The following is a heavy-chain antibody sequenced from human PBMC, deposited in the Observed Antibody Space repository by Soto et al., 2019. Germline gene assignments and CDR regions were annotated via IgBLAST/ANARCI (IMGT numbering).Heavy chain of an antibody. CDR3: STTVITAPLFEY. D-gene: IGHD2-21*02. V-gene: IGHV3-72*01. J-gene: IGHJ4*02. CDR2: IRNKPNGHTT. Sequence: GGSLRLSCECSVFTFSGHYMDWVRQAPGKGLEWLGRIRNKPNGHTTAYAASVKGRFTISRDDSKNLVYLQMNSLKSEDTALYYCSTTVITAPLFEYWGQGTLVTVSS. CDR1: VFTFSGHY.